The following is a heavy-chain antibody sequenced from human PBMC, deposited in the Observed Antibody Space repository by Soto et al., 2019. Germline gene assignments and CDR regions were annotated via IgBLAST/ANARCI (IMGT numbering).Heavy chain of an antibody. CDR2: LRPTTGNT. V-gene: IGHV1-46*01. Sequence: ASVKVSCKASGYTFTNYYMHWFRQAPGQGLEWLGILRPTTGNTHYAQRFQGRVTMTRDTSTGTVYMEMTRLTSADTAMYYCAREQNESFYFDNWGQGTQVTVPS. J-gene: IGHJ4*02. CDR3: AREQNESFYFDN. CDR1: GYTFTNYY.